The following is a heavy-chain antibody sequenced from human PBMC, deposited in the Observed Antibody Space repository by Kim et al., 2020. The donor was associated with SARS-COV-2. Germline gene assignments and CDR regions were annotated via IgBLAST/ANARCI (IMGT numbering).Heavy chain of an antibody. J-gene: IGHJ3*02. CDR3: ASLTYYYGSGSSDAFDI. Sequence: KGRFTISRDNSKNTLYLQMNSLRAEDTAVYYCASLTYYYGSGSSDAFDIWGQGTMVTVSS. V-gene: IGHV3-30*07. D-gene: IGHD3-10*01.